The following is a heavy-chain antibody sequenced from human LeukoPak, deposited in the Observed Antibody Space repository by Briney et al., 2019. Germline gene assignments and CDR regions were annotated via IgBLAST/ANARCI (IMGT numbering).Heavy chain of an antibody. CDR1: GFTFDTYT. CDR3: ARDARVS. Sequence: IPGGSLRLSCATPGFTFDTYTMNWVHQAPGKGLEWVSSISSSSSYIYYADSVKGRFTISRDNAKNSLYLQMNSLRAEDTAVYYCARDARVSWGQGTLVTVSS. CDR2: ISSSSSYI. V-gene: IGHV3-21*01. J-gene: IGHJ5*02.